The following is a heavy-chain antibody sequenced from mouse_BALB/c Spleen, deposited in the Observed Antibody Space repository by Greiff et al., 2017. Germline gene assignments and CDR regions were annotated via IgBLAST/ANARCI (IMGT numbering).Heavy chain of an antibody. CDR3: ARSGYDEPFAY. J-gene: IGHJ3*01. Sequence: QVQLQQSGAELVKPGASVKLSCTASGFNIKDTYMHWVKQRPGQGLEWIGYINPSTGYTEYNQKFKDKATLTADKSSSTAYMQLSSLTSEDSAVYYCARSGYDEPFAYWGQGTLVTVSA. CDR1: GFNIKDTY. CDR2: INPSTGYT. D-gene: IGHD2-14*01. V-gene: IGHV1S26*01.